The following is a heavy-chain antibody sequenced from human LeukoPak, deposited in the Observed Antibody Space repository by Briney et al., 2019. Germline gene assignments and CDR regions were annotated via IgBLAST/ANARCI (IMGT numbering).Heavy chain of an antibody. CDR1: GFTFSSYW. Sequence: GGSLRLSCAASGFTFSSYWMHWVRQAPGKGLEWVSSISSFSSYIYYADSVKGRFTISRDNPKNSLYLQMNSLRAEDTAVYYCARERTKGGSDAFDIWGQGTMVTVSS. J-gene: IGHJ3*02. V-gene: IGHV3-21*01. CDR2: ISSFSSYI. D-gene: IGHD1-1*01. CDR3: ARERTKGGSDAFDI.